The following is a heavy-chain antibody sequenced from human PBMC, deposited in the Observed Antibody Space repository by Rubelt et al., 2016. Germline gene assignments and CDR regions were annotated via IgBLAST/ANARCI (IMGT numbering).Heavy chain of an antibody. CDR1: GFSLSTSGMC. CDR3: ARVLLPEYCDSSGGMDV. D-gene: IGHD3-22*01. Sequence: QVTLRESGPALVKPTQTLTLTCTFSGFSLSTSGMCVSWIRQPPGKALEWLARIDWDDDKYYSTSLKTRLTISKDTPENQLDRTRTNMEPVSTAAYYWARVLLPEYCDSSGGMDVWGQGTTVTVSS. CDR2: IDWDDDK. J-gene: IGHJ6*02. V-gene: IGHV2-70*15.